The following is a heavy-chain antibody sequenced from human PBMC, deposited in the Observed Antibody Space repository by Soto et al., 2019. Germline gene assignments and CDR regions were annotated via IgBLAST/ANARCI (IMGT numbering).Heavy chain of an antibody. D-gene: IGHD5-12*01. CDR3: ARDPLTPSKSGYDTDQYYYYYGMDV. CDR2: IYYSGST. Sequence: QVQLQESGPGLVKPSQTLSLTCTVSGGSISSGDYYWSWIRQPPGKGLEWIGYIYYSGSTYYNPSLKSRVTISVDTSKNQFSLKLSSVTAADTAVYYCARDPLTPSKSGYDTDQYYYYYGMDVWGQGTTVTVSS. V-gene: IGHV4-30-4*01. J-gene: IGHJ6*02. CDR1: GGSISSGDYY.